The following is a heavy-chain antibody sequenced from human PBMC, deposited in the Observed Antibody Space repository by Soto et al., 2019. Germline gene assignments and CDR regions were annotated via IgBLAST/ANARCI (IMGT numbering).Heavy chain of an antibody. Sequence: QVELKQSGPGLVRPSGTLSLTCRVSGTSISSTYWWTWVRQSPGKGLEWIGEIYHNGITKYNPSLKSRVILSVDKSNTQFSLKLTSVTAADTAVYYCATVPPRIVVVLAEFPTWGQGTLVTVSS. V-gene: IGHV4-4*02. CDR1: GTSISSTYW. J-gene: IGHJ4*02. D-gene: IGHD2-21*01. CDR3: ATVPPRIVVVLAEFPT. CDR2: IYHNGIT.